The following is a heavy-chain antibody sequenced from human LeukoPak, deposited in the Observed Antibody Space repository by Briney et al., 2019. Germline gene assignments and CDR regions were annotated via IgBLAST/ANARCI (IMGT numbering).Heavy chain of an antibody. CDR1: GFTFSDFA. D-gene: IGHD2-2*01. CDR3: ASIVVPAAKPYYYYGMDV. J-gene: IGHJ6*02. V-gene: IGHV3-23*01. Sequence: GGSLRLSCAASGFTFSDFAVTWVRQAPGKGLEWVSSIGGGDGSDTYYADFVKGRFAISRDNSKNTLFLQMNSLRAEDTAVYYCASIVVPAAKPYYYYGMDVWGQGTTVTVSS. CDR2: IGGGDGSDT.